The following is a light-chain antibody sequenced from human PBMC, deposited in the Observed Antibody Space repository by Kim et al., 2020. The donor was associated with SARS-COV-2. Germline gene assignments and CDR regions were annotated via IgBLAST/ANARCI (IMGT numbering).Light chain of an antibody. Sequence: DIQMTQSPPSLSASVGDRVTITCQASQDISNYLNWYQQKPGKAPKPLIYDASNLETGVPSRFSGSGSGTDFTFTISSLQPEDIATYYCQQYDNLRYTFVQGTKLEI. CDR2: DAS. CDR1: QDISNY. CDR3: QQYDNLRYT. V-gene: IGKV1-33*01. J-gene: IGKJ2*01.